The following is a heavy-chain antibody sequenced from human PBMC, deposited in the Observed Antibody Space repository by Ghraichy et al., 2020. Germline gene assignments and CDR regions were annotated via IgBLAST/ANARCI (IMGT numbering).Heavy chain of an antibody. D-gene: IGHD2-15*01. CDR3: ARGEPVVVAARGRAFDI. CDR2: IIPILGIA. CDR1: GGTFSSYA. V-gene: IGHV1-69*04. Sequence: SVKVSCKASGGTFSSYAISWVRQAPGQGLEWMGRIIPILGIANYAQKFQGRVTITADKSTSTAYMELSSLRSEDTAVYYCARGEPVVVAARGRAFDIWGQGTMVTVSS. J-gene: IGHJ3*02.